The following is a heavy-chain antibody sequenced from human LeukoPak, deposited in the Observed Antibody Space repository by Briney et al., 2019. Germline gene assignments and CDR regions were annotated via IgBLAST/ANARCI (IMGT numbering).Heavy chain of an antibody. Sequence: ASVKVSCKASGYXFTGYYIHWVRQAPGQGLEWMGWINPNSGGTNFAQKFQGRVTMTRDTSISTAYMELSRLRSDDTAVYYCARPYSSGWTTGYWGQGTLVTVSS. D-gene: IGHD6-19*01. J-gene: IGHJ4*02. CDR3: ARPYSSGWTTGY. CDR1: GYXFTGYY. V-gene: IGHV1-2*02. CDR2: INPNSGGT.